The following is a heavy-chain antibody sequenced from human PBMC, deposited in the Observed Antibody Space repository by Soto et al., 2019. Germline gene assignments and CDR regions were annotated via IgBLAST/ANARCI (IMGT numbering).Heavy chain of an antibody. Sequence: LSLTCTVSGGSISNYYWSWIRQPPGKGLEWIGYIYYSGSTNYNPSLKSRVTISVDTSKNQFSLKLSSVTAADTAVYYCARSENWFDPWGQGTLVTVS. V-gene: IGHV4-59*01. CDR3: ARSENWFDP. CDR2: IYYSGST. J-gene: IGHJ5*02. CDR1: GGSISNYY.